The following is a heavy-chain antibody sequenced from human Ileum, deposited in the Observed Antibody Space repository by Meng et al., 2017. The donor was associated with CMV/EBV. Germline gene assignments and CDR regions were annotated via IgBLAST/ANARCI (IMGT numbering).Heavy chain of an antibody. V-gene: IGHV3-23*01. CDR3: AKEMYYSDSSGQTLFLDY. CDR2: ITNSGTT. J-gene: IGHJ4*02. Sequence: VTFSTYALTWVRQAPGKGLEWVSAITNSGTTYYADSVKGRFTVSRDNSKNTVYLQMNSLRAEDTAVYFCAKEMYYSDSSGQTLFLDYWGQGSLVTVSS. D-gene: IGHD3-22*01. CDR1: VTFSTYA.